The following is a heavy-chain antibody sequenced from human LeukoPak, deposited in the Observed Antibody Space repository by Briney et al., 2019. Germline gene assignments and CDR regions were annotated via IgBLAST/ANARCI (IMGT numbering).Heavy chain of an antibody. Sequence: PGGSVTLSCAASGFTVSSNYMIWLRQARGKGLEWVSVIYSGGSTYYADSVKGRFTISRDNSKNTLYLQMNSLRAEDTAVYYCAREGYGDYNWFDPWGQGTLVTVSS. CDR2: IYSGGST. CDR3: AREGYGDYNWFDP. D-gene: IGHD4-17*01. CDR1: GFTVSSNY. V-gene: IGHV3-66*01. J-gene: IGHJ5*02.